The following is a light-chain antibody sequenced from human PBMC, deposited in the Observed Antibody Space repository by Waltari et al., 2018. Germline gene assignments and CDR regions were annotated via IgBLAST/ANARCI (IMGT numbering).Light chain of an antibody. Sequence: EIVMTQSPATLSVSLGERATLSCRASQSVSSTLAWYQQRPGQAPRLLIYGASTRATGVPARFSGSGSGTEFTLTISSLQSEDFAICYCQQYYNWLWTFGQGTKVEIK. CDR2: GAS. CDR1: QSVSST. V-gene: IGKV3-15*01. J-gene: IGKJ1*01. CDR3: QQYYNWLWT.